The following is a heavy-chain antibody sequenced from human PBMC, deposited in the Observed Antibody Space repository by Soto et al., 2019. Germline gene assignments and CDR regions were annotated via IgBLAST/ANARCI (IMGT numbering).Heavy chain of an antibody. CDR2: IYHSGEA. CDR3: ARDMGTRAFDF. D-gene: IGHD1-1*01. CDR1: GASISSDHW. V-gene: IGHV4-4*02. Sequence: QVQLQESGPGLVKPSGTLSLICAVSGASISSDHWWNWVRQSPEKGLEWIGEIYHSGEAHYNPSLKGRVAIFVDRPKNQLSLQLTSVTAADTAVYYCARDMGTRAFDFWGQGTLVSVSS. J-gene: IGHJ3*01.